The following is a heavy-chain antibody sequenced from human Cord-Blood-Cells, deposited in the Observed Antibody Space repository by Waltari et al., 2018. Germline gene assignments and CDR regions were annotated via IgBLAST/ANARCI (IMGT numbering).Heavy chain of an antibody. D-gene: IGHD4-4*01. Sequence: QVQLGQAGAEGKKPGSSGEGSCKASGGTFSSYAISWGGPAPGQGLGWMGGIIPIFGTANYAQKFQGRVTITADESTSTAYMELSSLRSEDTAVYYCARDGGDYSNYYGMDVWGQGTTVTVSS. CDR2: IIPIFGTA. V-gene: IGHV1-69*12. J-gene: IGHJ6*02. CDR1: GGTFSSYA. CDR3: ARDGGDYSNYYGMDV.